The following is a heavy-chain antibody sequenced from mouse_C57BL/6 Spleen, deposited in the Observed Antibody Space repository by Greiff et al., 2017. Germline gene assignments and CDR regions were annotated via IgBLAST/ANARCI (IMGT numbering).Heavy chain of an antibody. CDR3: ARDGHFDY. D-gene: IGHD3-1*01. J-gene: IGHJ2*01. CDR2: ISSGSSTN. CDR1: GFTFSDYG. Sequence: EVKVVESGGGLVKPGGSLKLSCAASGFTFSDYGMHWVRQAPEKGLEWVAYISSGSSTNYYADTVKGRFTISRDNAKNTLFLQMTSLRSEDTAMYYCARDGHFDYWGQGTTLTVSS. V-gene: IGHV5-17*01.